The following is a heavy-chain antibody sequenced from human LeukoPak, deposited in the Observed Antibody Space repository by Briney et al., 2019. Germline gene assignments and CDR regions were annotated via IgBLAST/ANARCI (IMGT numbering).Heavy chain of an antibody. Sequence: GGSLRLSCAAFGFTFSNYAMSWVRQAPGKGLEWVSSISSSSSYIYYADSVKGRFTISRDNAKNSLYLQMNSLRAEDTAMYYCARSMGPDFDYRGQGTLVTVSS. V-gene: IGHV3-21*01. J-gene: IGHJ4*02. D-gene: IGHD2/OR15-2a*01. CDR2: ISSSSSYI. CDR1: GFTFSNYA. CDR3: ARSMGPDFDY.